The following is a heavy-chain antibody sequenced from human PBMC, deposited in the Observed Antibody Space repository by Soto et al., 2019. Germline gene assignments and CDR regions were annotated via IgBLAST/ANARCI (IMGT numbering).Heavy chain of an antibody. D-gene: IGHD6-13*01. J-gene: IGHJ6*02. V-gene: IGHV1-18*04. CDR3: AEGGSPPPSAAGTDYYYYGMDV. CDR1: GYTFTSYG. CDR2: ISAYNGNT. Sequence: ASVKVSCKASGYTFTSYGISWVRQAPGQGLEWMGWISAYNGNTNYAQKLQGRVTMTTDTSTSTAYVELRSLRSDDTAVYYCAEGGSPPPSAAGTDYYYYGMDVWGQGTTVTVSS.